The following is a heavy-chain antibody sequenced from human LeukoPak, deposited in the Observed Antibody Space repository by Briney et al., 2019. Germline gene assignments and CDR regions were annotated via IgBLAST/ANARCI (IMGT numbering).Heavy chain of an antibody. J-gene: IGHJ5*02. CDR1: GGSISSSH. D-gene: IGHD3-22*01. CDR3: ARVGYYDSSGNSWFDP. CDR2: LHTSGTT. Sequence: PSETLSLTCTVSGGSISSSHWSWIRQPAGKGLEWIGRLHTSGTTNYNPSLKSRVTMSVDTSKNQFSLKLSSVTAADTAVYYCARVGYYDSSGNSWFDPWGQGTLVTVSS. V-gene: IGHV4-4*07.